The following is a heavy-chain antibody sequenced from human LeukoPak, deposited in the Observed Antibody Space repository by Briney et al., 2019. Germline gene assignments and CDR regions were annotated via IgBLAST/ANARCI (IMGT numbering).Heavy chain of an antibody. J-gene: IGHJ4*02. CDR1: GYTFTGYY. CDR3: ARGGRGILWFGELFSAS. D-gene: IGHD3-10*01. CDR2: INPNSGGT. V-gene: IGHV1-2*02. Sequence: ASVTVSCTASGYTFTGYYMHWVRQAPGQGLEWMGWINPNSGGTNYAQKFQATVPTSRDTSISQDYMALTRLRSDDTAVYSRARGGRGILWFGELFSASWGQGTLVTVSS.